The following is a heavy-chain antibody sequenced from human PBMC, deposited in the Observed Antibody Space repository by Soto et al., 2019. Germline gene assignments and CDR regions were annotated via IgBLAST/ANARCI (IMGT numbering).Heavy chain of an antibody. D-gene: IGHD6-13*01. J-gene: IGHJ4*02. Sequence: PSETLSLTCAFSGGSISRGGYPWSWILQPPGKGLEWIGYIYHSGSTYYNPSLKSRVTISVDRSKNQFSLKLSSVTAADTAVYYCAREAAYVYYFDYWGQGTLVTVSS. CDR3: AREAAYVYYFDY. V-gene: IGHV4-30-2*01. CDR1: GGSISRGGYP. CDR2: IYHSGST.